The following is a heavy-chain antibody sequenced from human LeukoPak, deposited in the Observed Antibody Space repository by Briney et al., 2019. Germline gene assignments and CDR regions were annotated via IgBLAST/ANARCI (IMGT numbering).Heavy chain of an antibody. CDR1: GFTFSSSC. J-gene: IGHJ4*02. Sequence: GGSLRLSCAASGFTFSSSCMHWVRQAPGKELVWVSHINSDGSNTKYADSVKGRFTISRDNAKNTLSLQMNSLRAEDTAVYYCARGSPLGGNWGQGTLVTVSS. CDR3: ARGSPLGGN. CDR2: INSDGSNT. V-gene: IGHV3-74*03.